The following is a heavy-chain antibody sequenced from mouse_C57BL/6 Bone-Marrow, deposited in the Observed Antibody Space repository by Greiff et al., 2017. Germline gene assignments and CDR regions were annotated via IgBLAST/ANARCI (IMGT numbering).Heavy chain of an antibody. J-gene: IGHJ1*03. Sequence: EVKVEESGGGLVQPGGSMKLSCAASGFTFSDAWMDWVRQSPEKGLEWVAEIRNKANNHATYYAESVKGRFTISRDDSKSSVYLQMNSLRAEDTGIYYCTRPPTVVAIYWYFDVWGTGTTVTVSS. CDR3: TRPPTVVAIYWYFDV. D-gene: IGHD1-1*01. CDR1: GFTFSDAW. V-gene: IGHV6-6*01. CDR2: IRNKANNHAT.